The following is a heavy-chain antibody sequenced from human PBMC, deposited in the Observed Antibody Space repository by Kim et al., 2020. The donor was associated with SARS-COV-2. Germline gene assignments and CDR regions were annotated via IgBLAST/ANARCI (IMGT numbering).Heavy chain of an antibody. CDR1: DGSIGSFY. D-gene: IGHD3-10*01. J-gene: IGHJ4*02. CDR3: ASGSTIIPFEY. V-gene: IGHV4-59*13. Sequence: SETLSLTCTISDGSIGSFYWSWIRQPPGKGLEWIGYIYYSGSTNYNPSFKSRVTISVDTSKNDFSLKLTSATAADTAVYYCASGSTIIPFEYWGQGALVT. CDR2: IYYSGST.